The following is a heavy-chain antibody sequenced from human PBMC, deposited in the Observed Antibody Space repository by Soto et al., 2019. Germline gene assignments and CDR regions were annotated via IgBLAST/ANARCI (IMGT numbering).Heavy chain of an antibody. V-gene: IGHV4-31*03. CDR3: AREVGFFGMGVVPAAPPGVDAFDI. CDR1: GGSSSSGGYY. CDR2: IYYSGST. D-gene: IGHD2-2*01. Sequence: SQTLCVTCSVAGGSSSSGGYYCSCIRQHPGKGLEWIGYIYYSGSTYYNPSLKSRVTISVDTSKNQFSLKLSSVTAADTAVYYCAREVGFFGMGVVPAAPPGVDAFDIWGQGTMVTVSS. J-gene: IGHJ3*02.